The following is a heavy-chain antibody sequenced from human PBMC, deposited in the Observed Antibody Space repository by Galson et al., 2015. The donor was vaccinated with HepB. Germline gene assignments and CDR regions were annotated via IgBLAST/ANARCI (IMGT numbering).Heavy chain of an antibody. V-gene: IGHV1-69*13. CDR3: ARGGSNGDDAFDI. CDR1: GGTFSSYA. CDR2: IIPIFGTA. D-gene: IGHD4-23*01. J-gene: IGHJ3*02. Sequence: SVKVSCKASGGTFSSYAISWVRQAPGQGLEWMGGIIPIFGTANYAQKFQGRVTITADESTSTAYMELSSLRSEDTAVYYCARGGSNGDDAFDIWGQGTMATVSS.